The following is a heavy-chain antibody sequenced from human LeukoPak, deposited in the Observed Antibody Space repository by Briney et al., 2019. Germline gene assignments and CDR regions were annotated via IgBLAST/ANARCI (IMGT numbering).Heavy chain of an antibody. V-gene: IGHV5-10-1*01. CDR3: ARMRGPIVAGDY. CDR2: IDPSDSYT. D-gene: IGHD5-12*01. Sequence: GESLKISCKGSGYSFTSYWISWVRQMPGKGLEWMGRIDPSDSYTNYSPSFQGRVTISADKSISTAYLQWSSLKASDTAMYYCARMRGPIVAGDYWGQGTLVTVSS. J-gene: IGHJ4*02. CDR1: GYSFTSYW.